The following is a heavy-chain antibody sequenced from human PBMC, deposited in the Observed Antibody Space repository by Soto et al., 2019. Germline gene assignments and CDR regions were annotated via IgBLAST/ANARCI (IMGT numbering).Heavy chain of an antibody. D-gene: IGHD2-8*01. J-gene: IGHJ6*02. CDR1: GFTFSSYG. CDR3: AKEFGDIVLMVYAPVDYYYGMHV. V-gene: IGHV3-30*18. Sequence: GGSLRLSCAASGFTFSSYGMHWVRQAPGKGLEWVAVISYDGSNKYYADSVKGRFTISRDNSKNTLYLQMNSLRAEDTAVYYCAKEFGDIVLMVYAPVDYYYGMHVWGQGTTVTVSS. CDR2: ISYDGSNK.